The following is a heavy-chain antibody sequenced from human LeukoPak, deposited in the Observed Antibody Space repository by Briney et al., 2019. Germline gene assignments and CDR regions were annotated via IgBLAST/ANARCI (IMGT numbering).Heavy chain of an antibody. J-gene: IGHJ4*02. CDR1: GFTFDDYA. D-gene: IGHD4-17*01. V-gene: IGHV3-43D*04. CDR2: ISWDGGST. CDR3: AKDIGRIDYGDHRGVFDY. Sequence: GGSLRLSCAASGFTFDDYAMHWVRQAPGKGLEWVSIISWDGGSTDYVDSVKGRFTISRDNSKNSLYLQMNSLTGEDTALYYCAKDIGRIDYGDHRGVFDYWGQGTLVTVSS.